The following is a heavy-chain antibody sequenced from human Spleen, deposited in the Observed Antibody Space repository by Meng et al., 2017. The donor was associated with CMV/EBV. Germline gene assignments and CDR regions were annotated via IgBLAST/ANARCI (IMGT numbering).Heavy chain of an antibody. D-gene: IGHD2-21*02. J-gene: IGHJ4*02. CDR3: ARDRTVVVTAPGY. V-gene: IGHV3-11*05. Sequence: QWHLVDAGWCLAKPGGSLRLSCSASGFTSSAYSMSWIRQAPGKGLEWVSYISSSSSYTNYADSVKGRFTISRDNSKNTLYLQMNSLRAEDTAVYYCARDRTVVVTAPGYWGQGTLVTVSS. CDR2: ISSSSSYT. CDR1: GFTSSAYS.